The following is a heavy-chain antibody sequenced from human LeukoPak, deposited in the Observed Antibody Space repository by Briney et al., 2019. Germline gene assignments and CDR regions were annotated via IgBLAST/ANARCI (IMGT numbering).Heavy chain of an antibody. Sequence: GASVKVSCKAPGYTFTGYYMHWVRQAPGQGLEWMGWINPNSGGTNYAQKFQGWVTMTRDTSISTAYMELSRLRSDDTAVYYCARETDNNWFDPWGQGTLVTVSS. J-gene: IGHJ5*02. CDR3: ARETDNNWFDP. V-gene: IGHV1-2*04. CDR2: INPNSGGT. D-gene: IGHD1-14*01. CDR1: GYTFTGYY.